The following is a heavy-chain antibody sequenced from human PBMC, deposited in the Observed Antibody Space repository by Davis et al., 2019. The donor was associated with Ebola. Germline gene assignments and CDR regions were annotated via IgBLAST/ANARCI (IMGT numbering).Heavy chain of an antibody. CDR1: VITFSSYA. D-gene: IGHD4-17*01. CDR2: ISGSGGST. Sequence: GGSLRLSCTDSVITFSSYAMTWVRQAPGKGLEWVSAISGSGGSTYYADSVRGRFTISRDNSKNTLYLQMNSLRPEDTAMYYCAKDPLGHTGENDYWGQGTLVTVSS. V-gene: IGHV3-23*01. CDR3: AKDPLGHTGENDY. J-gene: IGHJ4*02.